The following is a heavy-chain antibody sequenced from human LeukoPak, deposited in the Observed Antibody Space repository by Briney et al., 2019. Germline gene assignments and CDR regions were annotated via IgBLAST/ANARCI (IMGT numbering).Heavy chain of an antibody. CDR2: ISSDGSNK. CDR1: GFTFSGFG. D-gene: IGHD5-18*01. CDR3: AKVQRRGYSYGFDY. V-gene: IGHV3-30*18. J-gene: IGHJ4*02. Sequence: PGGSLRLSCAASGFTFSGFGIYWVRQAPGKGLEWVAVISSDGSNKYYADSVKGRFTISRDNSKNTLYLQMNSLRADDTAVYYCAKVQRRGYSYGFDYWGQGTLVTVSS.